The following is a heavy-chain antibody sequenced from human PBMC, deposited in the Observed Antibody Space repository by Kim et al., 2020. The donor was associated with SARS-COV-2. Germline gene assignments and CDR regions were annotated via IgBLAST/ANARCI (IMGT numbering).Heavy chain of an antibody. V-gene: IGHV3-53*01. Sequence: GGSLRLSCEASDFTVSTHYMSWVRQAPGKGLEWVSVVYGGGTTYYADSVKGRFTISRDNSKNMVSLRMNSLRAEDTALYYCVSGGTYFTYWGQGTLVTVSS. CDR1: DFTVSTHY. CDR3: VSGGTYFTY. D-gene: IGHD2-15*01. CDR2: VYGGGTT. J-gene: IGHJ4*02.